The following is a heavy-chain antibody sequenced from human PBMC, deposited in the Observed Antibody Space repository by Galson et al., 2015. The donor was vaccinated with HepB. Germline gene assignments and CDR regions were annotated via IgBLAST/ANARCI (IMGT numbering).Heavy chain of an antibody. V-gene: IGHV3-48*03. CDR3: ARVQYYYDSSGLDY. CDR1: GFTFSSYE. D-gene: IGHD3-22*01. J-gene: IGHJ4*02. CDR2: ISSSGSTI. Sequence: SLRLSCAASGFTFSSYEMNWVRQAPGKGLEWVSYISSSGSTIYYADSVKGRFTISRDNAKNSLYLQMNSLRAEDTAVYYCARVQYYYDSSGLDYWGQGTLVTVSS.